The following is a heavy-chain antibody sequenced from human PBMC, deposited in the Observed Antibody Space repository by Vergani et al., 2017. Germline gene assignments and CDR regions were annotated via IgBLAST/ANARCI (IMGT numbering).Heavy chain of an antibody. D-gene: IGHD4-23*01. CDR1: GFTFSSYS. J-gene: IGHJ4*02. V-gene: IGHV3-21*01. Sequence: EVQLVESGGGLVKPGGPLRLSCAASGFTFSSYSMNWVRQAPGKGLEWVSSISSSSSYIYYADSVKGRFTISRDNAKNSLYLQMNSLRAEDTAVYYCARDGGGNGDFDYWGQGTLVTVSS. CDR3: ARDGGGNGDFDY. CDR2: ISSSSSYI.